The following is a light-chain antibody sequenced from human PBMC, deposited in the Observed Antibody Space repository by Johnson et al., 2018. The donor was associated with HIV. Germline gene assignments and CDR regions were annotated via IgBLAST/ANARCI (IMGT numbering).Light chain of an antibody. CDR1: TSNIGNNY. CDR3: GTWDSSLSANV. Sequence: QSVLTQPPSVSAAPGQKVTISCSGSTSNIGNNYVSWNQQFPGTAPKLLIYDNNKRPSGIPDRFSGSKSGTSATLGITGLQTGDEADYYCGTWDSSLSANVFGTGTKVTVL. J-gene: IGLJ1*01. V-gene: IGLV1-51*01. CDR2: DNN.